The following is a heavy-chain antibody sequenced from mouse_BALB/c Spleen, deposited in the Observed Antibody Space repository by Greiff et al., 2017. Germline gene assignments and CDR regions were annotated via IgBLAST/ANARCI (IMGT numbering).Heavy chain of an antibody. Sequence: VQLQQSGAELMKPGASVKISCKATGYTFSSYWIEWVKQRPGHGLEWIGEILPGSGSTNYNEKFKGKATFTADTSSNTAYMQLSSLTSEDSAVYYCARYGGSYYFDYWGQGTTLTVSS. CDR1: GYTFSSYW. CDR3: ARYGGSYYFDY. D-gene: IGHD1-1*01. J-gene: IGHJ2*01. CDR2: ILPGSGST. V-gene: IGHV1-9*01.